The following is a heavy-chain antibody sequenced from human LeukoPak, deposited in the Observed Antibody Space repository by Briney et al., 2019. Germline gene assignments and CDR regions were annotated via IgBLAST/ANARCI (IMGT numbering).Heavy chain of an antibody. J-gene: IGHJ6*02. CDR3: ARVLGELDV. CDR1: GYTLTDYY. V-gene: IGHV1-2*06. Sequence: ASVKVSCKASGYTLTDYYMHWVRQAPGQGLEWMGRINPNSGGTNYAQKFQGRVTMTRDTSTSTVYMELSSLRSEDTAVYYCARVLGELDVWGQGTTVTVSS. CDR2: INPNSGGT. D-gene: IGHD3-3*01.